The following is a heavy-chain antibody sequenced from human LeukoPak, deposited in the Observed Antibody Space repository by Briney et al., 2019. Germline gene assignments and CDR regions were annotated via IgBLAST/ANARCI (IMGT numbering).Heavy chain of an antibody. CDR1: GGSFSGYY. Sequence: PSETLSLTCAVYGGSFSGYYWSWIRQPPGKGLEWIGEINHSGSTNYNPSLKSRVTISVDTSKNQFSLKLSSVTAADTAVYYCARSVASSGWYRYWGQGTLVTVSS. D-gene: IGHD6-19*01. CDR2: INHSGST. V-gene: IGHV4-34*01. CDR3: ARSVASSGWYRY. J-gene: IGHJ4*02.